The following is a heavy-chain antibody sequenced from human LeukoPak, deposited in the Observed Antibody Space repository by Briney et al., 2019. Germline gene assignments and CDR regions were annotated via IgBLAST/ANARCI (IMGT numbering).Heavy chain of an antibody. CDR3: ASQLGGTTFH. CDR2: VYYNGIT. J-gene: IGHJ4*02. Sequence: SETLSLTCTVSAVSINTYFWSWIRQPPGKGLEWIGYVYYNGITNYNPSLKSRVSISLDTSKNQFSLRLNSVTAAETAVYYCASQLGGTTFHWGQGTLVTVSS. CDR1: AVSINTYF. D-gene: IGHD1/OR15-1a*01. V-gene: IGHV4-59*01.